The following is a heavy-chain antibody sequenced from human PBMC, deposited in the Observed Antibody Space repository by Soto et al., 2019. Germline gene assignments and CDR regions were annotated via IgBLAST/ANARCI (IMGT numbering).Heavy chain of an antibody. Sequence: QVQLVQSGAEVKKPGASVKVSCTASGYTFTSSGISWVRQAPGQGLERMGWISAYNGNTNYAQKLQGRITMTTDTSTSTAYMELRSLRSDDTAVYYCARMMVVPAASYYYYYGMDVWGQGTTVTVSS. V-gene: IGHV1-18*01. CDR1: GYTFTSSG. J-gene: IGHJ6*02. D-gene: IGHD2-2*01. CDR3: ARMMVVPAASYYYYYGMDV. CDR2: ISAYNGNT.